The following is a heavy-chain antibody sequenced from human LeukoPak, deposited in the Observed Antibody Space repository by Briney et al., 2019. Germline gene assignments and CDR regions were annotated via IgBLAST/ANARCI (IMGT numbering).Heavy chain of an antibody. V-gene: IGHV3-7*01. CDR1: RFTFSTSW. Sequence: GGSLRLSCLASRFTFSTSWMTWVRQAPGKGLEFVAGIKYDGTMESYVDSVNGRFTISRGNAKNSLYLQMNSLRAEDTAVYYCARVPGYSSGWFDYWGQGTLVTVSS. J-gene: IGHJ4*02. D-gene: IGHD6-19*01. CDR2: IKYDGTME. CDR3: ARVPGYSSGWFDY.